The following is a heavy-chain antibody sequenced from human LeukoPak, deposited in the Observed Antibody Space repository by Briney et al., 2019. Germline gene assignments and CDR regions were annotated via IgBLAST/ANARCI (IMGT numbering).Heavy chain of an antibody. Sequence: GGSLRLSCAASGFTFSSYAMHWVRQAPGKGLEWVAVISYDGSNKYYAGSVKGRFTISRDNSKNALYLQMNSLRAEDTAVYYCARVYKVRSSSPVNRGPVDYWGQGTLVTVSS. CDR1: GFTFSSYA. CDR3: ARVYKVRSSSPVNRGPVDY. D-gene: IGHD6-6*01. V-gene: IGHV3-30*04. J-gene: IGHJ4*02. CDR2: ISYDGSNK.